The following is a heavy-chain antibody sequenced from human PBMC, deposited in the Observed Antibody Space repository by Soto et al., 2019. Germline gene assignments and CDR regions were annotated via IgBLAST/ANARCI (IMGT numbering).Heavy chain of an antibody. D-gene: IGHD3-22*01. CDR2: IYYSGST. CDR1: GGSISSSSYY. V-gene: IGHV4-39*01. CDR3: ARHFQSYYYDSSGYYEPIPLDP. J-gene: IGHJ5*02. Sequence: SETRSLTCTVSGGSISSSSYYWGWLRQPPGKGLEGIGSIYYSGSTYYNPSLKSRVTISVDTSKNQFSLKLSSVTAADTAVYYCARHFQSYYYDSSGYYEPIPLDPWGQGTLVTVSS.